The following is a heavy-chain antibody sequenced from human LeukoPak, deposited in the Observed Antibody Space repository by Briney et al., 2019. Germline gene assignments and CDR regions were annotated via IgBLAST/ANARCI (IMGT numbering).Heavy chain of an antibody. CDR3: TRQSYGSGSYYIGY. J-gene: IGHJ4*02. Sequence: GGSLRLSCAASGFTFSSYGMHWVRQAPGKGLEWVAVISYDGSNKYYADSVKGRFTISRDDSKSVAYLQMNGLKTEDTAMYYCTRQSYGSGSYYIGYWGQGTLVTVSS. CDR1: GFTFSSYG. D-gene: IGHD3-10*01. V-gene: IGHV3-30*12. CDR2: ISYDGSNK.